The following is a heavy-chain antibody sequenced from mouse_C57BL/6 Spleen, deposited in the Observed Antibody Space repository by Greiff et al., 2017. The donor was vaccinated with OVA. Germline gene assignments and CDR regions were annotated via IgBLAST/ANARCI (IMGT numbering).Heavy chain of an antibody. J-gene: IGHJ2*01. CDR3: ASSWESVVANDY. V-gene: IGHV1-82*01. Sequence: QVQLKESGPELVKPGASVKISCKASGYAFSSSWMNWVKQRPGKGLEWIGRIYPGDGDTNYNGKFKGKATLTADKSSSTAYMQLSSLTSEDSAVYVCASSWESVVANDYWGQGTTLTVSS. CDR1: GYAFSSSW. CDR2: IYPGDGDT. D-gene: IGHD1-1*01.